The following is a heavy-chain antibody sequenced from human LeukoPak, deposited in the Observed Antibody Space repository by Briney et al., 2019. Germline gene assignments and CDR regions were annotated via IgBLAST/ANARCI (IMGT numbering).Heavy chain of an antibody. CDR2: INGDGSST. Sequence: GGSLRLACAASGFTFSSYWMHWVRQAPGKGLVWVSRINGDGSSTTYVDSVMGRFTISRDNAKNTLYLQMNSVRAEDTAVYYCARGNIAAAGIHYWGQGTLVIVSS. CDR1: GFTFSSYW. D-gene: IGHD6-13*01. J-gene: IGHJ4*02. V-gene: IGHV3-74*01. CDR3: ARGNIAAAGIHY.